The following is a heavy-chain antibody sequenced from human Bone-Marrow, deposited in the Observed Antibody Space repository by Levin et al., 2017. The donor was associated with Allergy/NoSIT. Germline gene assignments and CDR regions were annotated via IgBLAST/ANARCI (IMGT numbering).Heavy chain of an antibody. J-gene: IGHJ1*01. CDR1: GDSISGSGYY. V-gene: IGHV4-31*03. Sequence: PSETLSLTCTVSGDSISGSGYYWSWVRQHPGKGLEWIGYIYYSGNTHNNPSLRSRVSISVDTTKNQFSLKLTSVTAADTAVYFCARVGSSGGEYFQDWGQGTLVTVSS. CDR3: ARVGSSGGEYFQD. CDR2: IYYSGNT. D-gene: IGHD3-22*01.